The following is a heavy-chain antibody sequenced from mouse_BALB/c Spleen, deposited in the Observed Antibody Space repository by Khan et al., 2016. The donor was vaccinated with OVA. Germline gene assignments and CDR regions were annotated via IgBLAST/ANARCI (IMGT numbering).Heavy chain of an antibody. CDR2: INPHIGET. CDR3: ARIYGSDFDY. V-gene: IGHV1-20*02. CDR1: GYSFTGYF. J-gene: IGHJ2*01. Sequence: VRLQQSGPELVKPGASVKISCKASGYSFTGYFMNWVMQSHGKSLEWIGRINPHIGETFYNQKFKGQATLTVDESSSTAHMELRSLASEDSAVYCCARIYGSDFDYWGQGTTLTVSS. D-gene: IGHD1-1*01.